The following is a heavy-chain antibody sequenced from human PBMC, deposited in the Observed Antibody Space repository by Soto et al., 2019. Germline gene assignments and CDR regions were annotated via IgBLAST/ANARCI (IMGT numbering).Heavy chain of an antibody. V-gene: IGHV4-31*03. J-gene: IGHJ6*02. CDR3: GVGAGTPHYYYYGMDV. CDR2: IYYSGST. Sequence: QVQLQESGPGLVKPSQTLSLTCTVSGGSISSGGYYWSWIRQHPGKGLEWIGYIYYSGSTYYNPSLKSRVTISXXTXKNXFSLKLSSVTAADTAVYYCGVGAGTPHYYYYGMDVWGQGTTVTVSS. D-gene: IGHD1-1*01. CDR1: GGSISSGGYY.